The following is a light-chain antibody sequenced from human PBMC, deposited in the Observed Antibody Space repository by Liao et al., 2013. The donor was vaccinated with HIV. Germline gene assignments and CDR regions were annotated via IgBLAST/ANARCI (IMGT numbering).Light chain of an antibody. CDR3: QVWDRSNERHI. Sequence: SYELTQPPSVSVSPGQTASITCSGHKLGNNYASWYQQKPGQAPVLVIYYDSDRPSGIPERFSGSNSGSTATLTISSVAAGDEADYYCQVWDRSNERHIFGGGTKLTVL. J-gene: IGLJ2*01. V-gene: IGLV3-21*04. CDR2: YDS. CDR1: KLGNNY.